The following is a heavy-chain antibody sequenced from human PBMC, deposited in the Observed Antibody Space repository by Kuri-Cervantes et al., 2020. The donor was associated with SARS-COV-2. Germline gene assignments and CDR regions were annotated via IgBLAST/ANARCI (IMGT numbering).Heavy chain of an antibody. D-gene: IGHD5-18*01. Sequence: LRLSCAVSGASIRSAGYSWTWIRQPPGKGLEWIGYIHHGGKTYSYNPSLKSRVTISVDTSKNQFSLKLSSVTAADTAVYYCARGYSLIDYWGQGTLVTVSS. V-gene: IGHV4-30-2*01. CDR3: ARGYSLIDY. CDR2: IHHGGKT. J-gene: IGHJ4*02. CDR1: GASIRSAGYS.